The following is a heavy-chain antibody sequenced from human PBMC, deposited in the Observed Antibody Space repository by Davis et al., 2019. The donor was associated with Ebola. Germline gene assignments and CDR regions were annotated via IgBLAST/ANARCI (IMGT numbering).Heavy chain of an antibody. CDR3: ARAGRVGLLKFDY. J-gene: IGHJ4*02. V-gene: IGHV4-59*12. CDR1: GDSISSYY. D-gene: IGHD5-24*01. CDR2: IYHSGST. Sequence: PSETLSLTCTVSGDSISSYYWSWIRQPPGKGLEWIGYIYHSGSTYYNPSLKSRVTISVDRSKNQFSLKLSSVTAADTAVYYCARAGRVGLLKFDYWGQGTLVTVSS.